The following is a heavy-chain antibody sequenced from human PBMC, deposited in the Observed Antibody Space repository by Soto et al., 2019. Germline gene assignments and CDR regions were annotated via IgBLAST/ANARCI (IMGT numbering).Heavy chain of an antibody. Sequence: SETLSLTCAVYGGSFSGYYWSWIRQPPGKGLEWIGEINHSGSTNYNPSLKSRVTISVDTSKNQFSLKLSSVTAADTAVYYCARVLTRASLPSGPDYWGQGTLVTV. V-gene: IGHV4-34*01. CDR2: INHSGST. J-gene: IGHJ4*02. D-gene: IGHD6-6*01. CDR3: ARVLTRASLPSGPDY. CDR1: GGSFSGYY.